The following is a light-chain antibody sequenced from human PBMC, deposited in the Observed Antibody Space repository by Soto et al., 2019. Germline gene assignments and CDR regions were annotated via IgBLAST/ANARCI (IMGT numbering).Light chain of an antibody. CDR1: NSNIGRYS. V-gene: IGLV1-44*01. CDR2: SDD. Sequence: QSVLTQPPSLSGTPGQRVTISCSGSNSNIGRYSVNWYQHFPGTAPKILIYSDDERPSEVPDRFSGSKSGTSASLAISGLQSEYEDEYYCAAWDDNLNGPLFGGGTKLTVL. CDR3: AAWDDNLNGPL. J-gene: IGLJ3*02.